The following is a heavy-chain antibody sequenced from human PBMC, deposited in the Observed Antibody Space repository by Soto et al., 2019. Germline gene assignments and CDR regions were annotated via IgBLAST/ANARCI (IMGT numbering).Heavy chain of an antibody. V-gene: IGHV4-38-2*01. CDR1: GYSINSDYY. Sequence: SETLSLTCAVSGYSINSDYYWGWIRQPPGKGLEWIGSVDHSGRTYYSPSLRSRLTIFIDTSKNQFSLRLTSVTAADTAMYFCAKKGYYPSGKINLFDSWGPGTLVTSPQ. CDR3: AKKGYYPSGKINLFDS. D-gene: IGHD3-10*01. J-gene: IGHJ4*02. CDR2: VDHSGRT.